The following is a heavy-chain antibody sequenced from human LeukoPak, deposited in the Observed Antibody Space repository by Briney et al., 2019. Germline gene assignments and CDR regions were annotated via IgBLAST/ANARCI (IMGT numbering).Heavy chain of an antibody. V-gene: IGHV3-30*18. J-gene: IGHJ4*02. D-gene: IGHD1-26*01. CDR1: GFTFSIYG. Sequence: GGSLRLSSAASGFTFSIYGMRWVRQAPGKGLVWVAVISYDGCKKYYVDSVKGRFSISRDNSKNTLYLQMNRLRAEDTAVYYCAKEVGYYFDYWGQGTLVTVSS. CDR2: ISYDGCKK. CDR3: AKEVGYYFDY.